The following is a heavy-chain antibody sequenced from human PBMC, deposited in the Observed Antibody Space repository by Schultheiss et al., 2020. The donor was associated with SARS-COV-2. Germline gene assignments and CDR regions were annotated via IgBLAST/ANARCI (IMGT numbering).Heavy chain of an antibody. J-gene: IGHJ5*02. Sequence: GGSLRLSCAASGFTFSSYGMHWVRQATGKGLEWVSAISGSGGSTYYADSVKGRFTISRDNAKNSLYLQMNSLRAEDTAVYYCASSLSLSGETWGQGTLVTVSS. V-gene: IGHV3-21*04. CDR1: GFTFSSYG. D-gene: IGHD4-17*01. CDR2: ISGSGGST. CDR3: ASSLSLSGET.